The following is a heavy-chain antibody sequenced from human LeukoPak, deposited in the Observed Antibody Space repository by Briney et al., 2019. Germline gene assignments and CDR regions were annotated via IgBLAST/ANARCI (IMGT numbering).Heavy chain of an antibody. CDR3: ARQGRENWELVQQDGFDI. Sequence: SETLSLTCTVSGGSISPYFWSWIRQPPGKGLEWIGYIYFTGSTNYNPSLKRRVTISVDTSKNQFSLKLSSVTAADTAVYYCARQGRENWELVQQDGFDIWGQGTMVTVSS. CDR2: IYFTGST. CDR1: GGSISPYF. J-gene: IGHJ3*02. D-gene: IGHD1-26*01. V-gene: IGHV4-59*08.